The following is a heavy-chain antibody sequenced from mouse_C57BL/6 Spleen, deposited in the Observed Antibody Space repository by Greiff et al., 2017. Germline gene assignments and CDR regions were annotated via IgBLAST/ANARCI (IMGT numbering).Heavy chain of an antibody. CDR1: GFTFPDYS. V-gene: IGHV7-3*01. CDR2: IRNKANGYTT. CDR3: ARYLRSMDY. D-gene: IGHD2-12*01. J-gene: IGHJ4*01. Sequence: EVKLVESGGGLVQPGGSLSLSCAASGFTFPDYSMSWVRQPPGKALEWLGFIRNKANGYTTESSASVKGRFTISRDNSQSILYRQMNALRAEDSATYYCARYLRSMDYWGQGTSVTVSS.